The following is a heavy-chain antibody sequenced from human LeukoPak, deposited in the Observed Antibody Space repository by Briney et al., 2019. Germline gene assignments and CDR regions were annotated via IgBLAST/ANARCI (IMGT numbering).Heavy chain of an antibody. CDR1: GGSISSYY. J-gene: IGHJ6*03. CDR2: IYYSGST. D-gene: IGHD5-18*01. V-gene: IGHV4-59*01. CDR3: ARTTEGGYTYNYFYYYYMDV. Sequence: SETLSLTCTVSGGSISSYYWSWLRQSPGKGLEWIGYIYYSGSTNFNPSLKSRVTISVDTSKNQFSLKLSSVTAADTAVYYCARTTEGGYTYNYFYYYYMDVWGKGTTATISS.